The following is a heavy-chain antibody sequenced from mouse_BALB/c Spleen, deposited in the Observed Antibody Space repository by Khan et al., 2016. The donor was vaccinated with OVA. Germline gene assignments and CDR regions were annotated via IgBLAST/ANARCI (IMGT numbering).Heavy chain of an antibody. V-gene: IGHV3-1*02. CDR1: GYSITSGYS. Sequence: EVQLQESGPDLVKPSQSLSLTCTFTGYSITSGYSWHWIGQFPGNKLEWLGSIYFSGSINYNPSLNSRIYITRDASKNQFFLQLNSVTTEDTDTYYCTRDGNYMDYWGQGTSVTVSS. D-gene: IGHD2-1*01. CDR2: IYFSGSI. J-gene: IGHJ4*01. CDR3: TRDGNYMDY.